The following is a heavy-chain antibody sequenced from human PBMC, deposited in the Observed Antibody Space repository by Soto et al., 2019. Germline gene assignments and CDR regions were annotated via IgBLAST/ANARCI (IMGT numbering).Heavy chain of an antibody. J-gene: IGHJ5*02. CDR2: IILIFGTA. V-gene: IGHV1-69*13. Sequence: SVKVSCKATGCTFSSYALSWVRQAPGQGLEWMGGIILIFGTANYAQKFQGRVTITADESTSTAYMELSSLRSEDTAVYYCARDRDGYSYGSNWFDPWGQGNLVTVSS. D-gene: IGHD5-18*01. CDR3: ARDRDGYSYGSNWFDP. CDR1: GCTFSSYA.